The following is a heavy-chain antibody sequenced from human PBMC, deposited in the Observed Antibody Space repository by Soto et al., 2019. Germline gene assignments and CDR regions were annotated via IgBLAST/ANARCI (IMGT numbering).Heavy chain of an antibody. V-gene: IGHV3-74*01. CDR2: VKTDGSII. Sequence: EVQLVESGGALVQPGGSLRLSCVASGFSFSDYWMHWVSQAPGKGLVWVSRVKTDGSIITYADSVKGRFTISRDNAKNTLYLQMNTLRAEDTAVYYCARVRQWAWYFDRWGRGTLVTVSS. J-gene: IGHJ2*01. D-gene: IGHD1-26*01. CDR3: ARVRQWAWYFDR. CDR1: GFSFSDYW.